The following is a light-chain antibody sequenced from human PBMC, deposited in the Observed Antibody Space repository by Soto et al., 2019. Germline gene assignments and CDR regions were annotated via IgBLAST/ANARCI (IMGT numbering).Light chain of an antibody. CDR3: HQYNSYRT. CDR1: ESISSW. Sequence: DIRITQSPSTVSASVGDRVAFSCRASESISSWLAWYQQKPGKAPELLIYNASSWESGVPSRFSGSGSGTEFTLTISSLQPDDFATYYCHQYNSYRTFGQGTKVDIK. J-gene: IGKJ1*01. V-gene: IGKV1-5*01. CDR2: NAS.